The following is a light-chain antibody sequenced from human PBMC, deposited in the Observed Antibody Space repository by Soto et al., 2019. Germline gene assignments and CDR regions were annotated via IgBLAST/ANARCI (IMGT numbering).Light chain of an antibody. V-gene: IGKV3-11*01. CDR2: DAS. Sequence: EIVLTQSPATLSLSPGERATLSCRASQSVRSYLAWYQQKPGQAPRLLIYDASNRATGIPARFSGSGSGTDFTLTISSLEPEDFAVYYCQQRSNRITFGHGTRLEIK. J-gene: IGKJ5*01. CDR1: QSVRSY. CDR3: QQRSNRIT.